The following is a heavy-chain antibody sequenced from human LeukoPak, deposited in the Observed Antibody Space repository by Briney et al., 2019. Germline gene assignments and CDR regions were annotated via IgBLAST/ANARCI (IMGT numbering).Heavy chain of an antibody. CDR1: GGSISSYY. CDR2: IYYSGSI. D-gene: IGHD4-11*01. Sequence: PSETLSLTCTVSGGSISSYYWSWIRQPPRKGLEWIGYIYYSGSINYNPSLKSRVTISVDTSKNQFSPKLSSVTAADTAVYYCARSSYSNYDWFDPWGQGTLVTVSS. CDR3: ARSSYSNYDWFDP. J-gene: IGHJ5*02. V-gene: IGHV4-59*01.